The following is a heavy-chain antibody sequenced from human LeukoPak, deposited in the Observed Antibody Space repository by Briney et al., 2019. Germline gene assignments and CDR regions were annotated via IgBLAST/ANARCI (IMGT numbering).Heavy chain of an antibody. V-gene: IGHV5-51*01. CDR1: GYSFTSYW. CDR3: ARHVNDYGDYVGLDY. D-gene: IGHD4-17*01. CDR2: IYPGDSDT. Sequence: GESLKISCKGSGYSFTSYWIGWVRQMPGKGLEWMGIIYPGDSDTRYSPSFQGQVTISADKSISTAYLQWSSLKASDTAMYYWARHVNDYGDYVGLDYWGQGTLVTVSS. J-gene: IGHJ4*02.